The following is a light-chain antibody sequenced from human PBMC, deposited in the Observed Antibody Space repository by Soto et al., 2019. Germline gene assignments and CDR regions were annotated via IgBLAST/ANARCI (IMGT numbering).Light chain of an antibody. CDR1: QNINSW. Sequence: DIQMTQSPSTLSASVGERVTITCRASQNINSWLAWLQQKPGKAPKLLIYKASSLESGVPLRFSGSGSGTEFNLTISSLQPDDFATDNCQQYKSYPWTFGQGTKVEIK. CDR2: KAS. CDR3: QQYKSYPWT. V-gene: IGKV1-5*03. J-gene: IGKJ1*01.